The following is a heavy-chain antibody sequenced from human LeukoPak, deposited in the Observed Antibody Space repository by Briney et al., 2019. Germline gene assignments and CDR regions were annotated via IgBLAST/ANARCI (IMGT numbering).Heavy chain of an antibody. J-gene: IGHJ5*02. CDR2: IGGSGGST. CDR3: AKDLPDSRESLTGHWFDP. Sequence: GESLRLSCAASGFTFSCYAMSWVRQAPGKGREWVSSIGGSGGSTYYADSVKGRFTISRDKSKITLYLQMNSLRAEDTAVYYCAKDLPDSRESLTGHWFDPWGQGTLVTVSS. D-gene: IGHD3-10*01. V-gene: IGHV3-23*01. CDR1: GFTFSCYA.